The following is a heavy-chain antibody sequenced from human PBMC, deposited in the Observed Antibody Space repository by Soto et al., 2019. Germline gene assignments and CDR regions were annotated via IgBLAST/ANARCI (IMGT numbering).Heavy chain of an antibody. Sequence: QVQLQQWGAGLLKPSETLSLTCAVYGGSFSGYYWSWIRQPPGKGLEWIGEINHSGSTNYNPSLKSRVTISVDTSKNQFSLKLSSVTAADTAVYYCARGRITIFGVVINSRFPYYYYMDVWGKGTTVTVSS. CDR3: ARGRITIFGVVINSRFPYYYYMDV. J-gene: IGHJ6*03. V-gene: IGHV4-34*01. CDR1: GGSFSGYY. CDR2: INHSGST. D-gene: IGHD3-3*01.